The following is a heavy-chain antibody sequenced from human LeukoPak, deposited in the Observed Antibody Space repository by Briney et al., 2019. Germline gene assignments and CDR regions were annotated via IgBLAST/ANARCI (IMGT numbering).Heavy chain of an antibody. CDR3: ARGVYSYGSVNWFDP. J-gene: IGHJ5*02. CDR2: IIPILGIA. D-gene: IGHD5-18*01. CDR1: GGTFSSYA. V-gene: IGHV1-69*04. Sequence: SVKVSCKASGGTFSSYAISWVRQAPGQGLEWMGRIIPILGIANYAQKFQGRVTITADKSASTAYMELSSLRSEDTAVYYCARGVYSYGSVNWFDPWGQGTLVTVSS.